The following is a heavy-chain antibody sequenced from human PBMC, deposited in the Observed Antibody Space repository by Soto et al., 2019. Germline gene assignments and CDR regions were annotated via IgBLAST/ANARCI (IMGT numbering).Heavy chain of an antibody. V-gene: IGHV1-2*02. Sequence: QVQLVQSGAEVKKPGASVKVSCKTSGYIFTGYYMHWVRQAPGQGLEWMGWINPNSGDTNSAQKFQGRGTMARDMSINTAYMELGSPRSDDTAVYYCARPMGIGVAGAFDHRGPGTLVTVSS. CDR1: GYIFTGYY. J-gene: IGHJ4*01. D-gene: IGHD6-19*01. CDR2: INPNSGDT. CDR3: ARPMGIGVAGAFDH.